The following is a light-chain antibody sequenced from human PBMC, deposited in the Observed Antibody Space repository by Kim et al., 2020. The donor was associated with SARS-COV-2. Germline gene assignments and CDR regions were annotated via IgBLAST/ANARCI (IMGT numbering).Light chain of an antibody. J-gene: IGKJ1*01. CDR2: GAA. Sequence: SAGERATLSCSASRSVSSSYLAWYQQKPGQAPRLLIYGAASRATGITDRCSGSGSGTDFILTISRLEPEDFAVYYCQQYGNSPQTFGQGTKVDIK. V-gene: IGKV3-20*01. CDR1: RSVSSSY. CDR3: QQYGNSPQT.